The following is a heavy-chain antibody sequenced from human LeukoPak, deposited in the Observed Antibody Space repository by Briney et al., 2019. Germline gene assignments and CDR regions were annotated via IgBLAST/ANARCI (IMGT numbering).Heavy chain of an antibody. D-gene: IGHD2-2*01. V-gene: IGHV4-39*07. CDR2: IYYSGST. Sequence: SETLSLTCTVSGGSISSSSYYWGWIRQPPGTGLEWIGSIYYSGSTYYNPSLKSRVTISVDTSKNQFSLKLSSVTAADTAVYYCASEMPLPLKTEAVYFDYWGQGNLVTVSS. J-gene: IGHJ4*02. CDR1: GGSISSSSYY. CDR3: ASEMPLPLKTEAVYFDY.